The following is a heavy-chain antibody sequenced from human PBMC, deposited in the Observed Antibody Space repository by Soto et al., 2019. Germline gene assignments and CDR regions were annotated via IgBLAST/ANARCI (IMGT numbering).Heavy chain of an antibody. Sequence: LVTVSRKASGGTFSSYAISWVRQAPGHGLERMGGIIPIFGPVNYAQKFQGRVTSTADESTSTAYVDLSRLRSEGPAGYYCACAYSGSYLVSYYYVKDVWGQGSTVAVSS. CDR1: GGTFSSYA. J-gene: IGHJ6*02. CDR2: IIPIFGPV. D-gene: IGHD1-26*01. CDR3: ACAYSGSYLVSYYYVKDV. V-gene: IGHV1-69*13.